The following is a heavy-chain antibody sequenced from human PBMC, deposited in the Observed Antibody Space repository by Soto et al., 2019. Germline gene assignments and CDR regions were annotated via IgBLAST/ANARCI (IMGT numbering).Heavy chain of an antibody. CDR1: GGSISSGGYS. CDR3: ARRRSGYYPYYFDY. D-gene: IGHD3-3*01. V-gene: IGHV4-30-2*01. J-gene: IGHJ4*02. Sequence: QLQLQESGSGLVKPSQTLSLTCAVSGGSISSGGYSWSWIRQPPGKGLEWIGYIYHSGSTYYNPSLKRRVTISVDRSKNQFSLKLSSVTAADTAVYYCARRRSGYYPYYFDYWGQGTLVTVSS. CDR2: IYHSGST.